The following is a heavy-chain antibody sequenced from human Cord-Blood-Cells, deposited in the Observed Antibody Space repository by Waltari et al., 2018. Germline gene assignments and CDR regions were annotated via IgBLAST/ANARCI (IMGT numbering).Heavy chain of an antibody. V-gene: IGHV4-38-2*01. CDR3: ARHYAFDI. Sequence: QVQLQESGPGLVQPSEPLSLTCAVSGYSISSGYYWGWIRQPPGKGLEWIGSIYHSGSTYYNPSLKSRVTISVDTSKNQFSLKLSSVTAADTAVYYCARHYAFDIWGQGTMVTVSS. D-gene: IGHD1-26*01. J-gene: IGHJ3*02. CDR2: IYHSGST. CDR1: GYSISSGYY.